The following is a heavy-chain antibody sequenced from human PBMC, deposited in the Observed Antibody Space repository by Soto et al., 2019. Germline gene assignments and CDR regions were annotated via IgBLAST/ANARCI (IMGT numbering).Heavy chain of an antibody. CDR1: GFTFSSYG. J-gene: IGHJ5*02. CDR3: ARSFDYGDYGWFDP. CDR2: IWYDGSNK. V-gene: IGHV3-33*01. D-gene: IGHD4-17*01. Sequence: QVQLVESGGGVVQPGRSLRLSCAASGFTFSSYGMHWVRQAPGKGLEWVAVIWYDGSNKYYADSVKGRFTISRDNSKNTLYLQMNSLRAEDTAVYYCARSFDYGDYGWFDPWGQGTLVTVSS.